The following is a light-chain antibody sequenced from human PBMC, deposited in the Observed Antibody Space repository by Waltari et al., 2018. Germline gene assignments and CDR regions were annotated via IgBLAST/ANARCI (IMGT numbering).Light chain of an antibody. J-gene: IGKJ1*01. CDR1: ESVRRS. V-gene: IGKV3-20*01. Sequence: EIVLTQSPGTLSLSPGERATLSCRASESVRRSFAWYQQKPGQAPRLLIYDASSRATGIPDRFSGSGSGTDFSLSISRLEPEDFAVYYCQHYVSLPATFGQGTKVEIK. CDR2: DAS. CDR3: QHYVSLPAT.